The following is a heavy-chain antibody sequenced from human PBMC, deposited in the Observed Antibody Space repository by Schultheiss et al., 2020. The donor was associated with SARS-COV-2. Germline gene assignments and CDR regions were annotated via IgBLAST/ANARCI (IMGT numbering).Heavy chain of an antibody. D-gene: IGHD6-19*01. CDR2: INAGNGNT. Sequence: ASVKVSCKASGYTFTSYAMHWVRQAPGQRLEWMGWINAGNGNTKYSQKFQGRVTITRDTSASTAYMELSSLRSEDTAVYYCARDRVGAVAGNYYYYGMDVWGQGTTVTVSS. CDR3: ARDRVGAVAGNYYYYGMDV. J-gene: IGHJ6*02. CDR1: GYTFTSYA. V-gene: IGHV1-3*01.